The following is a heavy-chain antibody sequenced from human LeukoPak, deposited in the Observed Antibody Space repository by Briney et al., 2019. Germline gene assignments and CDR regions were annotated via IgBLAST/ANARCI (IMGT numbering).Heavy chain of an antibody. CDR2: ISSSSSYI. J-gene: IGHJ3*02. V-gene: IGHV3-21*01. CDR1: GFTFSSYS. D-gene: IGHD3-3*01. Sequence: GGSLRLSCAASGFTFSSYSMNWVRQPPGKGLEWVSSISSSSSYIYYPDSVKGRFTIPRDNAKNSLYLQMNSLRAEDTAVYYCARVSQQNTIFGVVIIRLDAFDIWGQGTMVTVSS. CDR3: ARVSQQNTIFGVVIIRLDAFDI.